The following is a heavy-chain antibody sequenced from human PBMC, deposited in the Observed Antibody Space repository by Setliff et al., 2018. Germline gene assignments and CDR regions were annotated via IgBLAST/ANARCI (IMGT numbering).Heavy chain of an antibody. V-gene: IGHV3-7*01. D-gene: IGHD5-18*01. J-gene: IGHJ4*02. Sequence: GGSLRLSCVASGFTFSSYWMTWVRQVPRKGLEYVASIKHDGSEKYYVDSVRGRFTISRDNAKNSLYLQMDSLRDEDTAVYYCARSPGWIPWFDYWGQGILVTVSS. CDR3: ARSPGWIPWFDY. CDR1: GFTFSSYW. CDR2: IKHDGSEK.